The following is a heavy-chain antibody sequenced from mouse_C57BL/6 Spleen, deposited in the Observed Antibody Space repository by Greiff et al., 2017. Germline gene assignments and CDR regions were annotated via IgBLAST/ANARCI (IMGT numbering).Heavy chain of an antibody. CDR3: ARKIYDNYDY. V-gene: IGHV1-61*01. CDR2: IYPSDSET. D-gene: IGHD2-1*01. CDR1: GYTFTSYW. J-gene: IGHJ2*01. Sequence: VQLQQSGAELVRPGSSVKLSCKASGYTFTSYWMDWVKQRPGQGLEWIGNIYPSDSETHYNQKFKDKATLTVDKSSSTAYMQLSSLTSEDSAVYYCARKIYDNYDYWGQGTTLTVSS.